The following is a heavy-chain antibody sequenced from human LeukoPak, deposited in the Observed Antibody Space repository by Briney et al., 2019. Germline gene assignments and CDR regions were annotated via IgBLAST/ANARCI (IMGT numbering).Heavy chain of an antibody. D-gene: IGHD6-19*01. J-gene: IGHJ4*02. V-gene: IGHV3-48*01. CDR1: GFTLSSYG. CDR2: ISGGSSTI. Sequence: GGSLRLSCAASGFTLSSYGMNWVRQAPGKGLEWVSYISGGSSTIYNADSVKGRFTISRDNAKNLLYLLMDTLRAEDTAVYYCARVGSNQWLDYWGQGTLVTVSS. CDR3: ARVGSNQWLDY.